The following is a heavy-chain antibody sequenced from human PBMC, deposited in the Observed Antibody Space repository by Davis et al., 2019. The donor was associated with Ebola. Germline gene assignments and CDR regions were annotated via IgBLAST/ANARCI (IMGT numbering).Heavy chain of an antibody. J-gene: IGHJ3*01. V-gene: IGHV4-39*01. D-gene: IGHD6-13*01. CDR1: GGSINTDDYF. Sequence: GSLRLSCTVSGGSINTDDYFWAWIRQPPGKELEYISSIYYSGRTYYNPSLKSRVTTSVDTSKNQFFLKVTSMTTADSGVFFCARRHIVAGGADAFDVWGLGTKVTVSS. CDR3: ARRHIVAGGADAFDV. CDR2: IYYSGRT.